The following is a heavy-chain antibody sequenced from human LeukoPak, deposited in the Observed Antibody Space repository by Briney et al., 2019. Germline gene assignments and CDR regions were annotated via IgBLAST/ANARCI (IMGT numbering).Heavy chain of an antibody. CDR2: ISSSGST. V-gene: IGHV3-48*03. CDR3: AKSPLGSCSGAVCYPFDY. CDR1: GFTFSSYE. D-gene: IGHD2-15*01. Sequence: GGSLRLSCAASGFTFSSYEMNWVRQAPGKGLEWVSYISSSGSTYHADSVKGRFAISRDNSKNTLYLQMNSLRAEDTAVYYCAKSPLGSCSGAVCYPFDYWGQGTLVTVSS. J-gene: IGHJ4*02.